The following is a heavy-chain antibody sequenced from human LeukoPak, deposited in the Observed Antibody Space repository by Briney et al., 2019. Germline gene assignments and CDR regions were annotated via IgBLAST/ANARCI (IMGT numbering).Heavy chain of an antibody. J-gene: IGHJ4*02. V-gene: IGHV3-11*01. Sequence: GGSLRLSCAASGFTFSDYYMSWIRQAPGKGLEWVSYISSSGSTIYYADSVKGRFTISRDNAKNSLYLQMNSLRAEDTAVYYCAKDHGDGYNSFYFDYWGQGTLVTVSS. CDR3: AKDHGDGYNSFYFDY. CDR1: GFTFSDYY. D-gene: IGHD5-24*01. CDR2: ISSSGSTI.